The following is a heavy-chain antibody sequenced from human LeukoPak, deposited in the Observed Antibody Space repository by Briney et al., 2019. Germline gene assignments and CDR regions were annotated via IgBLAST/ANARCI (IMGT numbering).Heavy chain of an antibody. J-gene: IGHJ4*02. Sequence: AGGSLRLSCAPSGFTFRSYGMHWVRQAPGKGLEWVAFIRYDGSNKYYADSVKGRFTISRDNSKNTLYLQMNSLRAEHTAVYYCAKESFWSGNSYYFDYWGQGTLVTDS. CDR3: AKESFWSGNSYYFDY. CDR2: IRYDGSNK. V-gene: IGHV3-30*02. D-gene: IGHD3-3*01. CDR1: GFTFRSYG.